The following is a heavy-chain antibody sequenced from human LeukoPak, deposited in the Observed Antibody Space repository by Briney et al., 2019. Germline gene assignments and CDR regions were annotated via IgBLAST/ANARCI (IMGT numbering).Heavy chain of an antibody. J-gene: IGHJ6*02. CDR1: GITFSDYY. D-gene: IGHD2-21*01. Sequence: GGSLRLSCAASGITFSDYYMSWIRQAPGKGLEWVSYISRSGSTIYYADSVKGRFTISRDNAKNSLYLQMNSLRGEDSAVYYCARCDEFPRSVYYYYGMDVWGQGTTVPVSS. CDR2: ISRSGSTI. V-gene: IGHV3-11*01. CDR3: ARCDEFPRSVYYYYGMDV.